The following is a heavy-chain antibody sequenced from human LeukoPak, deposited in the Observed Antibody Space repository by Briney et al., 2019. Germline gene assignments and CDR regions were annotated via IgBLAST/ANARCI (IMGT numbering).Heavy chain of an antibody. CDR1: GYTFTGYY. Sequence: GASVKVSCKASGYTFTGYYMHWVRQAPGQGLEWMGGIIPIFGTANYAQKFQGRVTITADKSTSTAYMELSSLRSEDTAVYYCARARSGDYGGNRDDSDYWGQGTLVTVSS. D-gene: IGHD4-23*01. CDR2: IIPIFGTA. J-gene: IGHJ4*02. CDR3: ARARSGDYGGNRDDSDY. V-gene: IGHV1-69*06.